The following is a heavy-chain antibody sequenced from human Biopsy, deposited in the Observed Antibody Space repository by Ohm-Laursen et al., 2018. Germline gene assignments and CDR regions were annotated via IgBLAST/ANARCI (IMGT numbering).Heavy chain of an antibody. CDR3: AREPRIAAVAYFDP. CDR1: GGSISNYY. D-gene: IGHD6-13*01. J-gene: IGHJ5*02. CDR2: VYYTGST. Sequence: TLSLTCSVSGGSISNYYWSWIRQPPGKGLQWIGYVYYTGSTDYNPSLQSRVTISVDTSKNHFSLILSSMTAADTAVYYCAREPRIAAVAYFDPWGQGTLVTVSS. V-gene: IGHV4-59*12.